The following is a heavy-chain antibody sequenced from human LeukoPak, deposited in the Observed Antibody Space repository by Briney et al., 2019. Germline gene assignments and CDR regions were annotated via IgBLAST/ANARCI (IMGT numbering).Heavy chain of an antibody. CDR2: ISAYNGNT. D-gene: IGHD3-9*01. Sequence: ASVKVSCKASGYTFTSYGISWVRQAPGQGLEWMGWISAYNGNTNYAQKLQGRVTMTTDTSTSTAYMELRSLRSDDTAVYYCARDGPDETPTLYYDILTGPYYFDYWGQGTLVTVSS. V-gene: IGHV1-18*01. J-gene: IGHJ4*02. CDR3: ARDGPDETPTLYYDILTGPYYFDY. CDR1: GYTFTSYG.